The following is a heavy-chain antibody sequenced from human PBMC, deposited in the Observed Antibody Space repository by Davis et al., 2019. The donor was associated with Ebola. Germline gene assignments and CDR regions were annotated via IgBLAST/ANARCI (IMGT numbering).Heavy chain of an antibody. Sequence: GESLKISCAASGFTFSSSWMHWVRQAPGKVLVWVSLINNDGSITTYADSVKGRFTISRDNSKNTLYLQMSSLEAEDKALYYCGRNGVLTTVRGGGGWYFDLWGRGTLVTVSS. V-gene: IGHV3-74*01. D-gene: IGHD4-17*01. CDR3: GRNGVLTTVRGGGGWYFDL. J-gene: IGHJ2*01. CDR1: GFTFSSSW. CDR2: INNDGSIT.